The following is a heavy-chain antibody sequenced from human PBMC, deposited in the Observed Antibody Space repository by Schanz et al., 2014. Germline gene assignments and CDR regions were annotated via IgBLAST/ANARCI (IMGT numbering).Heavy chain of an antibody. V-gene: IGHV1-69*06. D-gene: IGHD6-13*01. CDR3: ARDNLVSSSWYNYYGMDV. J-gene: IGHJ6*02. CDR1: GYTFTGYY. Sequence: QVQLVQSGAEVKKPGASVRVSCKASGYTFTGYYMNWVRQAPGQGLEWMGWIIPILPTPNYAQSFLGRVTLTADKSTSTAYMELSSLRSEDTAVYYCARDNLVSSSWYNYYGMDVWGQGTTVTVSS. CDR2: IIPILPTP.